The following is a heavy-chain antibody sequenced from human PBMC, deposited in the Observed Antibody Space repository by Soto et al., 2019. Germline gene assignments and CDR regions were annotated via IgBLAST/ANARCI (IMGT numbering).Heavy chain of an antibody. J-gene: IGHJ3*02. CDR3: AKDRSFSSGYYAPGDIDI. CDR1: GFTLRRYA. V-gene: IGHV3-23*01. D-gene: IGHD3-22*01. Sequence: PGRSLRLSWATSGFTLRRYARIWCRQAPGKGLEWVSANSGSGGSTCYADSVKGRFTISTDNSKNTLYLQMNSLRAEDTALYYCAKDRSFSSGYYAPGDIDIWGQGTMVTVS. CDR2: NSGSGGST.